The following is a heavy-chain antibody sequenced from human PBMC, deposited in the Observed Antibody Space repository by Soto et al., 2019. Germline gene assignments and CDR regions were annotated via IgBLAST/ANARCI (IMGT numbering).Heavy chain of an antibody. CDR1: GGSFSGYY. CDR3: AREMDYYDSSGYFDY. V-gene: IGHV4-31*11. J-gene: IGHJ4*02. D-gene: IGHD3-22*01. Sequence: PSETLSLTCAVYGGSFSGYYWSWIRQHPGKGLEWIGYIYYSGSTYYNPSLKSRVTISVDTSKNQFSLKLSSVTAADTAVYYCAREMDYYDSSGYFDYWGQGTLVTVSS. CDR2: IYYSGST.